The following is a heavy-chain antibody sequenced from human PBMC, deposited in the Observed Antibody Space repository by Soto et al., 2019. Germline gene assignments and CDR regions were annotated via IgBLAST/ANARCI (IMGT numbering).Heavy chain of an antibody. Sequence: PXQTLSLTCAISGYSVASNSATWNLIRQSPSRGLEWLGRTHYRSKWYNDYAVSVKGRITINPDTSKNQFSLQLNSVTPEDTAVYYCARDGSGWYDFDYWGQGTLVTVSS. CDR2: THYRSKWYN. J-gene: IGHJ4*02. CDR1: GYSVASNSAT. D-gene: IGHD6-19*01. V-gene: IGHV6-1*01. CDR3: ARDGSGWYDFDY.